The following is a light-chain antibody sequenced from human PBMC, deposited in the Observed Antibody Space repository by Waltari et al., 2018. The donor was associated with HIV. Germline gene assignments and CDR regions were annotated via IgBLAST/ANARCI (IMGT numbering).Light chain of an antibody. V-gene: IGLV1-47*01. CDR3: ATWDDSLSVVV. J-gene: IGLJ2*01. CDR2: RNN. Sequence: QSVLTQPPSASGTPGQRVTISCSGSSYNIGSNYVYWYQHLPGTAPKLLIYRNNQRPSGVPDRFSGSKSGTSASLAISGLRSEDEADYYCATWDDSLSVVVFGGGTKLTVL. CDR1: SYNIGSNY.